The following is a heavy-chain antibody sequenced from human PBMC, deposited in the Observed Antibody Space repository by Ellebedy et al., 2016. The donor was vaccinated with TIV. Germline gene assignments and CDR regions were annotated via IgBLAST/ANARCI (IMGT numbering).Heavy chain of an antibody. D-gene: IGHD3-10*01. CDR3: AKTLHFGELGNWFDS. CDR2: IYSGGTT. CDR1: GFTVSNNY. Sequence: PGGSLRLSCAASGFTVSNNYMSWVRQAPGKGLEWVSIIYSGGTTYYADSVKGRFTISRHNSKNTLYLQMNSLRAEDTAVYYCAKTLHFGELGNWFDSWGQGTLVTVSS. J-gene: IGHJ5*01. V-gene: IGHV3-53*04.